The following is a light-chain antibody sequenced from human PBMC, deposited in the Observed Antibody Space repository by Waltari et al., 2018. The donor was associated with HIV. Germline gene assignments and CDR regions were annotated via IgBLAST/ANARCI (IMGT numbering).Light chain of an antibody. Sequence: EIVMTQSPATLSVSPGERATLSCRASQSVSSNLAWYRQKPGQAPRLLIYGASTRATGIPARFSGSGSGTEFTLTISSLQSEDFATYYCQQSYSTPYTFGQGTKLDIK. CDR1: QSVSSN. V-gene: IGKV3-15*01. CDR3: QQSYSTPYT. CDR2: GAS. J-gene: IGKJ2*01.